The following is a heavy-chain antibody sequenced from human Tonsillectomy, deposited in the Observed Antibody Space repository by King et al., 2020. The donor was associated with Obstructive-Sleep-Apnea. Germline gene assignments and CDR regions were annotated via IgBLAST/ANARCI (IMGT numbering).Heavy chain of an antibody. D-gene: IGHD2-21*02. V-gene: IGHV4-30-4*01. CDR1: GGSISSGDYY. J-gene: IGHJ2*01. CDR3: AREMVVTLHWYFDL. Sequence: VPLQESGPGLVKPSQTLSLTCTVSGGSISSGDYYWSWIRQPPGKGLEWIGYIYYSGSTNYNPSLESRVTISVDTSKNQFSLKLSSVTAADTAVYYCAREMVVTLHWYFDLWGRGTLVTVSS. CDR2: IYYSGST.